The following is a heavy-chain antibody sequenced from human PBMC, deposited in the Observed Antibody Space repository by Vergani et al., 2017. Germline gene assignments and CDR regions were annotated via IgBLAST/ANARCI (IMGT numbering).Heavy chain of an antibody. J-gene: IGHJ4*02. CDR1: GGSISSGDYY. V-gene: IGHV4-30-4*01. CDR2: IYYSGST. CDR3: ARDGGSIYGSGSYYIDY. D-gene: IGHD3-10*01. Sequence: QVQLQESGPGLVKPSQTLSLTCTVSGGSISSGDYYWSWIRQPPGKGLEWIGYIYYSGSTYYNPSLKSRVTISVDPSKNQFSLKLSSVTAADTAVYYCARDGGSIYGSGSYYIDYWGQGTLVTVSS.